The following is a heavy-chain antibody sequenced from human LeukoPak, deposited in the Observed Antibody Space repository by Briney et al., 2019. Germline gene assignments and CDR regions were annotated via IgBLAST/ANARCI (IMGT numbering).Heavy chain of an antibody. CDR3: AKEILTGYTLFDY. CDR1: GLTFSSYA. J-gene: IGHJ4*02. CDR2: ISGSGGST. D-gene: IGHD3-9*01. V-gene: IGHV3-23*01. Sequence: PGGSLRLSCAASGLTFSSYAMSWVRQAPGKGLEWVSGISGSGGSTYYTDSVKGRFTISRDDSKNTLYLQMNSLRAEDTAVYYCAKEILTGYTLFDYWGQGTLVTVSS.